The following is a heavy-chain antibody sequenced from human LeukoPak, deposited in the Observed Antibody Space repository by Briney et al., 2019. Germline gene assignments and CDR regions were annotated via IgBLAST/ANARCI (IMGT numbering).Heavy chain of an antibody. Sequence: ASVKVSCKASGYTFTGYYMHWVRQAPGQGLEWMGWINPNSGGTNYAQKFQGRVTMTRDTSISTAYMELSSLRAEDTAVYYCARGAYIVVVPAAKNPPLGFDPWGQGTLVTVSS. CDR3: ARGAYIVVVPAAKNPPLGFDP. J-gene: IGHJ5*02. CDR2: INPNSGGT. D-gene: IGHD2-2*01. CDR1: GYTFTGYY. V-gene: IGHV1-2*02.